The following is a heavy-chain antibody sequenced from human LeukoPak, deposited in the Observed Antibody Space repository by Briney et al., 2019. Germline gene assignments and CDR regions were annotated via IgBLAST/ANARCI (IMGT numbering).Heavy chain of an antibody. CDR3: ARRGSSWAFDI. Sequence: PSETLSLTCTVSGGSISSYYWSWIRQPPGKGLEWIGYIYYSGSTNYNPSLKSRVTISVDTSKNQFSLKLSSVTAADTAVYYCARRGSSWAFDIWGQGTMVTVSS. CDR1: GGSISSYY. V-gene: IGHV4-59*08. D-gene: IGHD6-13*01. CDR2: IYYSGST. J-gene: IGHJ3*02.